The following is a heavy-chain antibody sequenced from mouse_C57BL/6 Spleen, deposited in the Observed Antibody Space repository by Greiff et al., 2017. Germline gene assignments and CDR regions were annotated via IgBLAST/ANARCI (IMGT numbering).Heavy chain of an antibody. J-gene: IGHJ4*01. CDR3: TREGTVTRAMDY. Sequence: VQLQESGAELVRPGASVTLSCKASGYTFTDYEMHWVKQTPVHGLEWIGAIDPETGGTAYNQKFKGKAILTADKSSSTAYMELRSLTSEDSAVYYCTREGTVTRAMDYWGQGTSVTVSS. D-gene: IGHD4-1*01. CDR2: IDPETGGT. CDR1: GYTFTDYE. V-gene: IGHV1-15*01.